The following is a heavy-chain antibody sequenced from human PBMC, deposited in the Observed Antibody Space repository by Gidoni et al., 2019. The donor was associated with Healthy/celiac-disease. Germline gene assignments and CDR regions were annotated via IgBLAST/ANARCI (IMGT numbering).Heavy chain of an antibody. Sequence: QVQLAQYGAEAKKLGASVTVSCKASGYHLTCYAMHWVRPAPGQRLEWMGWINAGDGNTKYSQKFQGRVTITRDTSASTAYMELSSLRSEDTAVYCCARRDVWGSYRLIFDYWGQGTLVTVSS. J-gene: IGHJ4*01. CDR2: INAGDGNT. CDR1: GYHLTCYA. V-gene: IGHV1-3*01. CDR3: ARRDVWGSYRLIFDY. D-gene: IGHD3-16*02.